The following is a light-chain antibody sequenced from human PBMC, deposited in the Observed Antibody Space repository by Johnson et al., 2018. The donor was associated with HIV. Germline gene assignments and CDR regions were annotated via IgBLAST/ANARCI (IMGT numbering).Light chain of an antibody. J-gene: IGLJ1*01. CDR2: AKN. V-gene: IGLV1-51*01. Sequence: QSVLTQPPSVSAAPGQKVSISCSGSTYNIGNNYVSWYRHLPGTAPKLLISAKNKRPSGVPDRFSASKSGTSATLDITGLQTGDEADYYCAAWASGLGAHYVFGTGTKVTVL. CDR3: AAWASGLGAHYV. CDR1: TYNIGNNY.